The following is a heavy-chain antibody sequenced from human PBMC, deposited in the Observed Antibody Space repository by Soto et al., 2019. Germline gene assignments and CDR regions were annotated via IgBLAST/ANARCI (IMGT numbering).Heavy chain of an antibody. J-gene: IGHJ4*02. CDR3: AKDGGYRYGPYDY. V-gene: IGHV3-48*01. Sequence: EVQLVESGGGLVQPGGSLRLSCAASGFTFGSYSMNWVRQAPGQRLEWVSYISSSSSTIYYADSVEGRFTISRDNAKNPLYRQMNGLRAEDTAVDYCAKDGGYRYGPYDYWGQGTLVTVSS. D-gene: IGHD5-18*01. CDR2: ISSSSSTI. CDR1: GFTFGSYS.